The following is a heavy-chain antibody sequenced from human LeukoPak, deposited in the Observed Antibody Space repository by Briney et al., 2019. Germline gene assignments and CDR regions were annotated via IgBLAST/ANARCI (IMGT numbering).Heavy chain of an antibody. CDR3: ARDITMVRGVINLPYYYYYGMDV. CDR1: GYTFTSYG. Sequence: GASVKVSCKASGYTFTSYGISWVRQAPGQGLEWMGWISAYNGNTNYAQKLQGRVTMTTDTSTSTAYMELRSLRSDDTAVYYCARDITMVRGVINLPYYYYYGMDVWGQGTTVTVSS. J-gene: IGHJ6*02. D-gene: IGHD3-10*01. V-gene: IGHV1-18*01. CDR2: ISAYNGNT.